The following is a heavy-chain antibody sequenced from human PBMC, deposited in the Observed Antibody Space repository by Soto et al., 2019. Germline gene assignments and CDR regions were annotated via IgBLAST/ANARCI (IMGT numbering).Heavy chain of an antibody. CDR3: MIHGGTYWWAV. D-gene: IGHD1-26*01. J-gene: IGHJ4*02. Sequence: EVQLVESGGGLVKPGGSLRLSCAASGFTFTNAWMSWARQAPGKGLEWVGRIKSETDGGSTDYVAPVKGRFTISRDDSKSTLYLQMNTLRTEDTAVYYCMIHGGTYWWAVWGQGTLVTVSS. V-gene: IGHV3-15*01. CDR2: IKSETDGGST. CDR1: GFTFTNAW.